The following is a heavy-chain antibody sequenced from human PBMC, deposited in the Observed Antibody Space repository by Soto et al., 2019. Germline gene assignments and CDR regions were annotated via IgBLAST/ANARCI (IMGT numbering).Heavy chain of an antibody. J-gene: IGHJ2*01. CDR2: ISGSGGST. CDR1: GFTFSSYA. CDR3: ARLHYGVYRIPSYWYFDL. D-gene: IGHD4-17*01. Sequence: GGSLRLSCAASGFTFSSYAMSWVRQAPGKGLEWVSAISGSGGSTYYADSVKGRFTISRDNSKNTLYLQMNSLRAEDTAVYYCARLHYGVYRIPSYWYFDLWGRGTLVTVSS. V-gene: IGHV3-23*01.